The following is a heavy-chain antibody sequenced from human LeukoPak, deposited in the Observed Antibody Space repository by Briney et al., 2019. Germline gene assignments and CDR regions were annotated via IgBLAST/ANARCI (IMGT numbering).Heavy chain of an antibody. CDR1: EYTFITYD. CDR3: ARGPWFRSLPGYCADGVCNPGY. CDR2: LNPQSGNT. Sequence: ASVKVSCKAFEYTFITYDIIWVRQAAGQGLEWMGWLNPQSGNTGFTANFQGGVTLTMDNSKSTAYMELRSLRFDDTAVYYCARGPWFRSLPGYCADGVCNPGYWGQGTLVTVSS. J-gene: IGHJ4*02. D-gene: IGHD2-8*01. V-gene: IGHV1-8*01.